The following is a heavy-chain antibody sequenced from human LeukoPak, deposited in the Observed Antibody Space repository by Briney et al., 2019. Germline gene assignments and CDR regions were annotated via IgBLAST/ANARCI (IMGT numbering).Heavy chain of an antibody. D-gene: IGHD3-10*01. CDR1: GYTFTGYY. V-gene: IGHV1-2*02. J-gene: IGHJ4*02. CDR2: INPHSGAT. CDR3: SRDLLMYYSGSGEST. Sequence: ASVKVSCKASGYTFTGYYIHWVRQAPGQGPEWMGWINPHSGATNYAQKFQGRVTMTRDTSISTAFMELSSLRSDDTAMCYCSRDLLMYYSGSGESTWGQGTQVTASS.